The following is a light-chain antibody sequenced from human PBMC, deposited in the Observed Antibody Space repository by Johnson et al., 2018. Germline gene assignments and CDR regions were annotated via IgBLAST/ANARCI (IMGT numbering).Light chain of an antibody. CDR3: GTWDSSLSAGNV. CDR2: ENN. CDR1: SSNIGNNY. V-gene: IGLV1-51*02. J-gene: IGLJ1*01. Sequence: QSVLTQPPSVSAAPGQKVTISCSGSSSNIGNNYVSWYQQLPGTAPKLLIYENNKRPSGIPDRFSGSTSGTSATLGITGLQTRDEADYYCGTWDSSLSAGNVFGTGTKVTVL.